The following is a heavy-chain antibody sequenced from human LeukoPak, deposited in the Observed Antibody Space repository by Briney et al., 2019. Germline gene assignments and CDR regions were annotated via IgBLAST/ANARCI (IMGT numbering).Heavy chain of an antibody. CDR2: INHSGST. J-gene: IGHJ4*02. Sequence: PSETLSLTCAVSGGSFSGYYWSWIRQPPGKGLEWIGEINHSGSTNYNPSLKSRVTISVDTSKNQFSLKLSSVTAADTAVYYCARDGSAYGSGSYYNGIYWVIWGQGTLVTVSS. CDR1: GGSFSGYY. D-gene: IGHD3-10*01. CDR3: ARDGSAYGSGSYYNGIYWVI. V-gene: IGHV4-34*01.